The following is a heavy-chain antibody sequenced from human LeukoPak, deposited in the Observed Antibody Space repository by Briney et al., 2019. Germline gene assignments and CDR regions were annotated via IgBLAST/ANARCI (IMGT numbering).Heavy chain of an antibody. CDR3: ARSTSEFGGPDY. V-gene: IGHV3-23*01. CDR1: GFTFSSYA. J-gene: IGHJ4*02. CDR2: ISGSGGST. Sequence: GGSLRLSCAASGFTFSSYAMSWVRQAPGKGLEWVSAISGSGGSTYYADSVKGRFTISRDNSKNTLYLQMNSLGAEDTAVYYCARSTSEFGGPDYWGQGTLVTVSS. D-gene: IGHD3-10*01.